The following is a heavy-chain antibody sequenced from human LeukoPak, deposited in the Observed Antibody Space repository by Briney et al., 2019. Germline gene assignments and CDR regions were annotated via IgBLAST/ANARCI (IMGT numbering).Heavy chain of an antibody. CDR2: INHSGST. CDR3: ARGRYDYVWGSYRYTPPYYFDY. V-gene: IGHV4-34*01. D-gene: IGHD3-16*02. CDR1: GFTFSGYW. Sequence: GSLRLSCAASGFTFSGYWMSWVRQPPGKGLEWIGEINHSGSTNYNPSLKSRVTISVDTSKNQFSLKLSSVTAADTAVYYCARGRYDYVWGSYRYTPPYYFDYWGQGTLVTVSS. J-gene: IGHJ4*02.